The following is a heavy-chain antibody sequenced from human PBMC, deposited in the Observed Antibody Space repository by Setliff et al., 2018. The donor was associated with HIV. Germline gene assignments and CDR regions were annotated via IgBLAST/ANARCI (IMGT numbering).Heavy chain of an antibody. CDR3: GRGEDYGSGTVYMDV. D-gene: IGHD3-10*01. CDR1: GGSIKNPH. V-gene: IGHV4-59*11. Sequence: PSETLSLTCAVSGGSIKNPHWSWIRQPPGKGLEWLGYISYLGGTNYNPSLKSRVSISLDASKSEFSLKVISVTAADSAVYYCGRGEDYGSGTVYMDVWGKGTTVTVSS. J-gene: IGHJ6*03. CDR2: ISYLGGT.